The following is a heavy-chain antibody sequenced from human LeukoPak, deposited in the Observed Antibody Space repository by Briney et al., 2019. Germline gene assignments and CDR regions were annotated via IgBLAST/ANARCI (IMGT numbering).Heavy chain of an antibody. J-gene: IGHJ3*02. V-gene: IGHV3-30-3*01. CDR1: GFTFSSYA. CDR3: ARRDDLDI. CDR2: ISYDGSNK. Sequence: GGSLRLSCAASGFTFSSYAMHWVRQAPGKGLEWVAVISYDGSNKYYADSVKGRFTISRDNAKSTVYLQMNSLRVEDTAMYYCARRDDLDIWGQGTLVTVSS.